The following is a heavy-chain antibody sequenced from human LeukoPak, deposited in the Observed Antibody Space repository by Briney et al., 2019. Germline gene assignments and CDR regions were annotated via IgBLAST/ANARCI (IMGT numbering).Heavy chain of an antibody. CDR2: ISAYNGNT. Sequence: ASVKVSCKASGYTFTSYGISWVRQAPGQGLEWMGWISAYNGNTNYAPTLQGRVTMTTDKSTRTTYIELSRLRSADTAVYDCARDGQREPPLDAFDIWGQGTMVTVSS. CDR1: GYTFTSYG. D-gene: IGHD1-1*01. V-gene: IGHV1-18*01. J-gene: IGHJ3*02. CDR3: ARDGQREPPLDAFDI.